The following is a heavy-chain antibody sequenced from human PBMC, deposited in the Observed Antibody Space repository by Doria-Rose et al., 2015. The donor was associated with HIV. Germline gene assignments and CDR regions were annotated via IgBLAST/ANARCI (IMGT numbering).Heavy chain of an antibody. CDR3: ARIKSSRWYHKYYFDC. D-gene: IGHD6-13*01. CDR1: GVSLSSPGMG. Sequence: QVTLKESGPVLVKPTETLTLTCTVSGVSLSSPGMGVSWIRQPPGKALEWLANIFSDDERSYKTSLKSRLTISRGTSKSQLVLTMTDMDPVDTATYYCARIKSSRWYHKYYFDCWGQGTLVIVSA. CDR2: IFSDDER. V-gene: IGHV2-26*01. J-gene: IGHJ4*02.